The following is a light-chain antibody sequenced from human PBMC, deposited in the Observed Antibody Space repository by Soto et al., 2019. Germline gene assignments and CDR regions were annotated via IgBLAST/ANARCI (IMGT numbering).Light chain of an antibody. CDR3: QKYNSAPFP. CDR2: AAS. J-gene: IGKJ5*01. CDR1: QSISNH. Sequence: DVPMTDSPSSLSASVEDSVLLTCRASQSISNHLNWYQQKPGKAPKLLIYAASTLQSGVPSRFSGSGSGTDFTLTISSLQPEDVATYYSQKYNSAPFPSGQGRRPEL. V-gene: IGKV1-27*01.